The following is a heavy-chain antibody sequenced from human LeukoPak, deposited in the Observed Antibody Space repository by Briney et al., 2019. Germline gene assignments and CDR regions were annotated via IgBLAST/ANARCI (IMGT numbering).Heavy chain of an antibody. CDR3: AKDKIWGENYFDY. D-gene: IGHD3-16*01. J-gene: IGHJ4*02. V-gene: IGHV3-30*02. CDR2: IRYDGTNK. Sequence: GGSLRLSCAASGFTFSNYGMHWVRQAPGKGLEWVAFIRYDGTNKYSADSVKGRFTISRDNSKNTLYLQMNSLRAEDTAVYYCAKDKIWGENYFDYWGQGTLVTVSS. CDR1: GFTFSNYG.